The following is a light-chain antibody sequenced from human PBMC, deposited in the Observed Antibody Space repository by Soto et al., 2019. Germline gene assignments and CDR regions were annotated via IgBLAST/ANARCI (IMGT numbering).Light chain of an antibody. CDR1: QSFRGL. CDR2: YTS. Sequence: EVVLTQSPVTLSLSPGERATLSCRASQSFRGLLAWYQHKPGQAPRLLIYYTSNRATGIPARFSGSGSGTDFTLTISSLAPEDFAIYYCHQRQSWPRTFGQGTKVEIK. CDR3: HQRQSWPRT. V-gene: IGKV3-11*01. J-gene: IGKJ1*01.